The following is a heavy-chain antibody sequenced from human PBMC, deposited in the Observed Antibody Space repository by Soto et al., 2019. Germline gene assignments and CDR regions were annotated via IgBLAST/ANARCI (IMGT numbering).Heavy chain of an antibody. CDR2: ISPYNDNK. D-gene: IGHD3-16*02. J-gene: IGHJ4*02. CDR1: GYTFSIYG. CDR3: VRELSALGTIDY. V-gene: IGHV1-18*01. Sequence: QVQLVQSGPEVKRPVASVTVSCKASGYTFSIYGISWVRQAPGQGLEWMGWISPYNDNKRYAQKFQGRVTMTTDTSTTTAYMELRSLRSDDTAMYYCVRELSALGTIDYWGQGTPLTVSA.